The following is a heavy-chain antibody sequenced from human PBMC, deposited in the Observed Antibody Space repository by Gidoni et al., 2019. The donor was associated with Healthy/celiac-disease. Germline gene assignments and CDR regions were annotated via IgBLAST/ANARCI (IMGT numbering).Heavy chain of an antibody. Sequence: EVQLVESGGGLVKPGGSLSLSCAASGFTFSRYSMNWVRQAPGKGLEWVSSISSSSSYIYYADSVKGRFTISRDNAKNSLYLQMNSLRAEDTAVYYCARDHPSYYDSSGYYLDYWGQGTLVTVSS. CDR1: GFTFSRYS. CDR2: ISSSSSYI. D-gene: IGHD3-22*01. J-gene: IGHJ4*02. CDR3: ARDHPSYYDSSGYYLDY. V-gene: IGHV3-21*01.